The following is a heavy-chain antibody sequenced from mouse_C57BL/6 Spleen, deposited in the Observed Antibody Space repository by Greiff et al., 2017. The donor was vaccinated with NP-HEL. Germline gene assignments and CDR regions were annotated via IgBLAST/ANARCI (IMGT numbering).Heavy chain of an antibody. J-gene: IGHJ2*01. Sequence: QVQLQQPGAELVKPGASVKLSCKASGYTFTSYWMHWVKQRPGQGLEWIGMIHPNSGSTNYNEKFKSKATLTVDKSSSTAYMQLSSLTSEDSAVYYCARSPVYSNYDYFDCWGQGTTLTVSS. D-gene: IGHD2-5*01. CDR3: ARSPVYSNYDYFDC. CDR2: IHPNSGST. CDR1: GYTFTSYW. V-gene: IGHV1-64*01.